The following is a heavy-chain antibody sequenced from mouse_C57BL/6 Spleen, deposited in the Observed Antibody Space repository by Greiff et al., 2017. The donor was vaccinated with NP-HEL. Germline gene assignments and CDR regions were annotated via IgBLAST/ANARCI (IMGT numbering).Heavy chain of an antibody. CDR2: LYPGDGDT. V-gene: IGHV1-82*01. D-gene: IGHD4-1*01. CDR1: GYAFSSSW. Sequence: VQLQQSGPELVKPGASVKISCKASGYAFSSSWMNWVKQRPGKGLEWIGRLYPGDGDTNYNGKFKGKATLTADKSSSTAYMQLSSLTSEDAAVYFCARAWGYFDYWGQGTTLTVSS. CDR3: ARAWGYFDY. J-gene: IGHJ2*01.